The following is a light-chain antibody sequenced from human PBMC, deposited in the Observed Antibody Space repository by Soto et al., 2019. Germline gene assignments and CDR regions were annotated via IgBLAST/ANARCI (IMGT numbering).Light chain of an antibody. CDR1: QSLVHSDGIAY. CDR3: MQGTHWPQT. J-gene: IGKJ1*01. Sequence: FLMTQSPLSLPVTLGQPASISCRSNQSLVHSDGIAYFSWFQQRPGRSPRRLIYKVSNRDSGVPARFSGSGSGTDFTLQISRVEAEDVGVYYCMQGTHWPQTFGQRAKVDIK. CDR2: KVS. V-gene: IGKV2-30*02.